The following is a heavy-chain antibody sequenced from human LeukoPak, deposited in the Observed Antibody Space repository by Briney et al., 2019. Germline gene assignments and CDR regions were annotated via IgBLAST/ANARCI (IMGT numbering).Heavy chain of an antibody. V-gene: IGHV1-2*07. CDR2: INPNSGGP. CDR3: ARGVYCSRTTCTPDY. CDR1: GYTFTDYY. D-gene: IGHD2-2*01. Sequence: ASVKVSCKASGYTFTDYYMHWVRQAPGQGLEWMGWINPNSGGPNYAHKFQDRVTMTRVPSIRTAYMELSRLRSDDTAVYYCARGVYCSRTTCTPDYWGQGTLVTVSS. J-gene: IGHJ4*02.